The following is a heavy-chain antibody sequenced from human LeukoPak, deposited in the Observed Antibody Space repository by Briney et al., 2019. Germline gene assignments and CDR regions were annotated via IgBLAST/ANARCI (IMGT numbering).Heavy chain of an antibody. V-gene: IGHV3-23*01. J-gene: IGHJ3*02. CDR1: GFTFSSYA. D-gene: IGHD6-19*01. Sequence: GGSLRLSCAASGFTFSSYAMSWVRQAPGKGLEWVSAISGSGGSTYYADSVKGRFTISRDNSKNTLYLQMNSLRAEDTAVYYCASGRLGYSSGWYPRDAFDIWGQGTMVTVSS. CDR3: ASGRLGYSSGWYPRDAFDI. CDR2: ISGSGGST.